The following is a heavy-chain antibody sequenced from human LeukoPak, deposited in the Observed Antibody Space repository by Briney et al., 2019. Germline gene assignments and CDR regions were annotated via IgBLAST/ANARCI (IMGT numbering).Heavy chain of an antibody. CDR1: GLKFGDHY. CDR2: SRNKASSYTT. CDR3: GRIAINGNNGMDV. D-gene: IGHD1/OR15-1a*01. Sequence: GGSLRLSCAASGLKFGDHYIDWVRQAPGKGLEWVGRSRNKASSYTTEYAASVEGRFTISRDVSESSLYLQMNSLRTEDTAVYYCGRIAINGNNGMDVWGQGTTVTVSS. V-gene: IGHV3-72*01. J-gene: IGHJ6*02.